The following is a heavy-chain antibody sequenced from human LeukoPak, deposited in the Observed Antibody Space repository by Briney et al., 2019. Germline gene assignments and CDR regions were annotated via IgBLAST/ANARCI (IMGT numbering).Heavy chain of an antibody. Sequence: ASVKVSCKASAYTFTGYYMHWVRQAPGQGLEWMGWINPNSGGTNYAQKFQGRVTMTRDTSISTAYMELSRLRSDDTAVYYCARDLLYGDALDYWGQGTLVTVSS. J-gene: IGHJ4*02. CDR2: INPNSGGT. CDR3: ARDLLYGDALDY. D-gene: IGHD4-17*01. V-gene: IGHV1-2*02. CDR1: AYTFTGYY.